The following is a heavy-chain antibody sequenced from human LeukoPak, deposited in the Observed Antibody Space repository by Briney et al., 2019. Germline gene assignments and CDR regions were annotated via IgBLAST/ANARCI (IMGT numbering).Heavy chain of an antibody. Sequence: PSETLSLTCTVSGGSIDNYYWNWIRQPPGKGLEWIGYIYYSGSTNYNPSLKSRVTISVDKSKNQFSLNLSSVTAADTAVYYCARSAVTGYYHYMDVWGKGTTVTVSS. CDR3: ARSAVTGYYHYMDV. J-gene: IGHJ6*03. CDR2: IYYSGST. CDR1: GGSIDNYY. V-gene: IGHV4-59*01. D-gene: IGHD3-9*01.